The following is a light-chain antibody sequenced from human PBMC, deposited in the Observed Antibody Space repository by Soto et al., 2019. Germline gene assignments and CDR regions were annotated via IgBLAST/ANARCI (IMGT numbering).Light chain of an antibody. CDR2: ATS. CDR3: QQYYTYPWT. V-gene: IGKV1-8*01. CDR1: QGISSY. Sequence: AIRMTHSPSSLSASTVYRVTITCGASQGISSYLAWFQQKPGRPPKLLMSATSTLQSDVPSRFSGSGSGTDFTLTIGCLQSEDLATYYCQQYYTYPWTFGQGTKVDIK. J-gene: IGKJ1*01.